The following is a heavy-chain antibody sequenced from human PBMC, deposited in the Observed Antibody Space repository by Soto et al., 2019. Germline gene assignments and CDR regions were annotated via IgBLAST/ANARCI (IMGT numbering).Heavy chain of an antibody. CDR1: GYTFTSYY. J-gene: IGHJ4*02. D-gene: IGHD2-2*01. V-gene: IGHV1-46*01. CDR2: INPSGGST. Sequence: ASVKVSCKASGYTFTSYYMHWVRQAPGQGLEWMGIINPSGGSTSYAQKFQGRVTMTTDTSTSTAYMELRSLRSDDTAVYYCAKEYCDSSRCYLPDYWGQGALVTVSS. CDR3: AKEYCDSSRCYLPDY.